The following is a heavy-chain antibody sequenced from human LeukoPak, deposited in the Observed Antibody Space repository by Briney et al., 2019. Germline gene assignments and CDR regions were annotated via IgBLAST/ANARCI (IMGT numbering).Heavy chain of an antibody. CDR3: ARAPVVTASGRDY. J-gene: IGHJ4*02. Sequence: GGSLRLSCAASGFTVSSNYMSWVRQAPGKGLEWVSVIYSGGSTYYADSVKGRFTTSRDNSKNTLYLQMNSLRAEDTAVYYCARAPVVTASGRDYWGQGTLVTVSS. CDR1: GFTVSSNY. D-gene: IGHD2-21*02. CDR2: IYSGGST. V-gene: IGHV3-66*01.